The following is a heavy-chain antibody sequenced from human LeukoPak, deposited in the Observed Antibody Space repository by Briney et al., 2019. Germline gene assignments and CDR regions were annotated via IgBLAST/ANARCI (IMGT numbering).Heavy chain of an antibody. CDR2: IYTSGST. V-gene: IGHV4-61*02. CDR1: GGSISSGSYY. Sequence: SETLSLTCTVSGGSISSGSYYWSWIRQPAGKGLEWIGRIYTSGSTDYNPSLKSRVTISVDTSKNQFSLKLSSVTAADTAVYYCARETGNLTPWGAFDIWGQGTMVTVSS. J-gene: IGHJ3*02. CDR3: ARETGNLTPWGAFDI. D-gene: IGHD3-16*01.